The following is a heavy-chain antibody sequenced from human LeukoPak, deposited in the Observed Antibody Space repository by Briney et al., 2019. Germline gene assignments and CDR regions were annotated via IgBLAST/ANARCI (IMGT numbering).Heavy chain of an antibody. CDR3: ARSPLMVYASILPRWFDP. D-gene: IGHD2-8*01. V-gene: IGHV4-31*03. J-gene: IGHJ5*02. CDR1: GGSISSGGYY. Sequence: SETLSLTCTVSGGSISSGGYYWSWIRQHPGKGLEWIGYIYYSGSTYYNPSLKSRVTISVDTSKNQFSLKLSSVTAADTAVYYCARSPLMVYASILPRWFDPWGQGTLVTVSS. CDR2: IYYSGST.